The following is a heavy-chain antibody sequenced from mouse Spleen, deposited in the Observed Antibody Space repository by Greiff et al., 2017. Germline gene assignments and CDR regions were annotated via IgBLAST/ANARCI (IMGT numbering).Heavy chain of an antibody. Sequence: EVKLMESGPELVKPGASVKISCKASGYSFTGYYMNWVKQSPEKSLEWIGEINPSTGGTTYNQKFKAKATLTVDKSSSTAYMQLKSLTSEDSAVYYCARKDGNYLGYWGQGTTLTVSS. CDR2: INPSTGGT. CDR1: GYSFTGYY. D-gene: IGHD2-1*01. V-gene: IGHV1-42*01. CDR3: ARKDGNYLGY. J-gene: IGHJ2*01.